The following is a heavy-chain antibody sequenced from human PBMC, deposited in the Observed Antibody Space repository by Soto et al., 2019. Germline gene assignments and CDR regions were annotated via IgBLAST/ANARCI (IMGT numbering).Heavy chain of an antibody. V-gene: IGHV4-39*01. CDR2: IYYSGST. Sequence: SETLSLTCTVSGGSISSSSYCWGWIRQPPGKGLEWIGSIYYSGSTYYNPSLKSRVTISVDTSKNQFSLKLSSVTAADTAVYYCASQQLVHYYYGMDVWGQGTTVTVSS. CDR3: ASQQLVHYYYGMDV. J-gene: IGHJ6*02. CDR1: GGSISSSSYC. D-gene: IGHD6-13*01.